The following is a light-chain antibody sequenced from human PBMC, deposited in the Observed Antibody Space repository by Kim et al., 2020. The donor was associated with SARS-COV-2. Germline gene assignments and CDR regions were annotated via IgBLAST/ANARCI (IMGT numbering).Light chain of an antibody. V-gene: IGKV3-15*01. CDR2: GAS. CDR3: QQYNNWLYT. J-gene: IGKJ2*01. Sequence: EIVMTQSPATLSVSPGERATLSCRASQSVSSYLAWYQQKPGQAPRLLIYGASTRATGIPARFSGSGSGTEFTLTISSLQSEDFAVYYCQQYNNWLYTFGQGTQLEI. CDR1: QSVSSY.